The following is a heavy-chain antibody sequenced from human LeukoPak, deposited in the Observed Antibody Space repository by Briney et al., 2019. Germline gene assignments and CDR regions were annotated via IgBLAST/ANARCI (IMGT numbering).Heavy chain of an antibody. CDR1: GGFNTHYY. D-gene: IGHD5-12*01. J-gene: IGHJ4*02. Sequence: KPSETLSLTCSVSGGFNTHYYWSWIRQPPGKGLEWIGYFYHSGSTNYNPSLKSRVTMSVDTSKNQFSLKLSSVTAADTAVYYCVRKSGYARDYWGQGNLVTVSS. CDR2: FYHSGST. CDR3: VRKSGYARDY. V-gene: IGHV4-59*12.